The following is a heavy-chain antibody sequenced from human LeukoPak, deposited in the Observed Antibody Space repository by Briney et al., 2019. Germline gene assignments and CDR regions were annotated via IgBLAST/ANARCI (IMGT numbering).Heavy chain of an antibody. Sequence: RGGSLRLSCAASGFTFSSYAMSWVRQAPGKGLEWVSPISGSGGSTYYADSVKGRFTISRDNSKNTLYLQMNSRRAEDTAVYYCAKHGPQRWLRWGVDYWGQGTLVTVSS. J-gene: IGHJ4*02. CDR3: AKHGPQRWLRWGVDY. V-gene: IGHV3-23*01. D-gene: IGHD5-24*01. CDR1: GFTFSSYA. CDR2: ISGSGGST.